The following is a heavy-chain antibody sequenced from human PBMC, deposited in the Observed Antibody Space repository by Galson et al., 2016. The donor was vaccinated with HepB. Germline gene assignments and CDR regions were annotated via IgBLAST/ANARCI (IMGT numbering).Heavy chain of an antibody. CDR1: GYTFTNYA. V-gene: IGHV7-4-1*02. Sequence: SVKVSCKASGYTFTNYAMNWVRQAPGQGPEWMGWIHTNTGNPSYAQGFKGRVVFSLDTSASTAYLQTSRLKSEDTAVYYCAAVVVDGLDVWGQGTTVTVSS. J-gene: IGHJ6*02. CDR3: AAVVVDGLDV. D-gene: IGHD2-21*01. CDR2: IHTNTGNP.